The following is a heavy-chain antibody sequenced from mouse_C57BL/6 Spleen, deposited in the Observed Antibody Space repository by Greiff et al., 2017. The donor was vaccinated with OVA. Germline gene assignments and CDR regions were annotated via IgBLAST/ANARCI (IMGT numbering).Heavy chain of an antibody. CDR1: GYTFTDYY. CDR3: ARRRTTVVTRYWYFDV. CDR2: INPNNGGT. V-gene: IGHV1-26*01. D-gene: IGHD1-1*01. J-gene: IGHJ1*03. Sequence: EVQLQQSGPELVKPGASVKISCKASGYTFTDYYMNWVKQSHGKSLEWIGDINPNNGGTSYNQKFKGKATLTVDKSSSTAYMELRSLTSEDSAVYYCARRRTTVVTRYWYFDVWGTGTTVTVSS.